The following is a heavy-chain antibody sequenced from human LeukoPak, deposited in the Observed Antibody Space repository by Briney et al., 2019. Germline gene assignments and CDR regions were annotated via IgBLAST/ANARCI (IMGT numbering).Heavy chain of an antibody. J-gene: IGHJ4*02. V-gene: IGHV1-69*04. CDR1: GGTLSSYA. CDR2: IIPIFGIV. CDR3: ARADSSGYSLDENFDY. Sequence: SVNVSCTASGGTLSSYAINWVRQAPGQGLEWIGRIIPIFGIVNYAQNFQGRVTITADKSTNTAYMELSSLRSEDTAFYYCARADSSGYSLDENFDYWGQGTLVTVSS. D-gene: IGHD3-22*01.